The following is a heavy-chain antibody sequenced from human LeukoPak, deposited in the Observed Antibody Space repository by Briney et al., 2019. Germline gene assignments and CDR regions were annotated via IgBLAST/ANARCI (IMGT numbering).Heavy chain of an antibody. CDR3: ARPLGVYYYDSSGYYS. J-gene: IGHJ4*02. CDR2: INHSGST. CDR1: GGSFSGYY. V-gene: IGHV4-34*01. D-gene: IGHD3-22*01. Sequence: SETLSLTCAVYGGSFSGYYWSWIRQPPGKGLEGIGEINHSGSTNYNPSLKRRVTISVDTSKNQFSLKLSSVTAADTAVYYCARPLGVYYYDSSGYYSWGQGTLVTVSS.